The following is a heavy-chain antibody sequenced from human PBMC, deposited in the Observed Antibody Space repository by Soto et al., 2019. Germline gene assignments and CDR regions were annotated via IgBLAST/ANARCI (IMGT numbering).Heavy chain of an antibody. D-gene: IGHD3-10*01. CDR3: AKGGSGSYSNAFDI. Sequence: QLQLQESGPGLVKPSETLSLTCTVSGGSISSSSYYWGWIRQPPGKGLEWIGSIYYSGSTYYNPSLKSRVTTSVDTSKNQFSLKLSSVTAADTAVYYCAKGGSGSYSNAFDIWGQGTMVTVSS. CDR2: IYYSGST. CDR1: GGSISSSSYY. J-gene: IGHJ3*02. V-gene: IGHV4-39*01.